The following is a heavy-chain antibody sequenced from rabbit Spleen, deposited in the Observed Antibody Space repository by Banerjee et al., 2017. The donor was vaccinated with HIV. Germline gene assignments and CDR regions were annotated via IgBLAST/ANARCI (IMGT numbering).Heavy chain of an antibody. D-gene: IGHD2-1*01. CDR1: GFTLSSYY. CDR2: IDPVFGIT. J-gene: IGHJ6*01. Sequence: HLKESGGGLVQPGGSLKLSCTASGFTLSSYYMNWVRQAPGKGLEWIGYIDPVFGITYYANWVNGRFSISRENAQNTVFLQMTSLTAADTATYFCARNSYGDYGHGSLDLWGPGTLVTVS. CDR3: ARNSYGDYGHGSLDL. V-gene: IGHV1S7*01.